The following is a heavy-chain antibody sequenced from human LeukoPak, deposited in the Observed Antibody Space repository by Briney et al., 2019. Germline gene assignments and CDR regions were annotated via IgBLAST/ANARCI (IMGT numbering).Heavy chain of an antibody. V-gene: IGHV4-39*01. D-gene: IGHD2-2*02. CDR3: ARGPKLYCSSTSCYTMYYYYGMDV. J-gene: IGHJ6*02. CDR2: IYYSGST. CDR1: GGSISSSSYY. Sequence: PSETLSLTCTVSGGSISSSSYYWGWIRQPPGTGLEWLGSIYYSGSTYYNPSLKSRVTISVDTSKNQFSLKLSSETAADTAVYYCARGPKLYCSSTSCYTMYYYYGMDVWGQGTTVTVSS.